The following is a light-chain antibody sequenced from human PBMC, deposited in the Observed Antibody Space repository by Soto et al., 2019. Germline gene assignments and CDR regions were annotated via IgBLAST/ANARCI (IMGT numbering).Light chain of an antibody. CDR1: QSVNNNF. Sequence: EIVLTQSPGTLSLSPGERATLSCRASQSVNNNFLAWHQQKPGQAPRLLIYGASSRATGIPDRFSGSGSGTDFTLTISRLEPEDFAVYYCQKYGNSPRTFAQGTRVDIK. CDR2: GAS. J-gene: IGKJ1*01. CDR3: QKYGNSPRT. V-gene: IGKV3-20*01.